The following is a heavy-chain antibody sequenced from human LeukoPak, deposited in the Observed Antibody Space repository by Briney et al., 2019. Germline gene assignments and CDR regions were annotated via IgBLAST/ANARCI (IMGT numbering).Heavy chain of an antibody. J-gene: IGHJ4*02. CDR1: GGSISSYY. D-gene: IGHD2-21*02. CDR3: ARNSYCGGDCYSSYYFDY. Sequence: PSETLSLTCTVSGGSISSYYWSWIRQPPGKGLEWIGYIYYSGSTNYNPSLKSRVTISVDTSKNQFSLKLSSVTAADTAVYYCARNSYCGGDCYSSYYFDYWGQGTLVTVSS. CDR2: IYYSGST. V-gene: IGHV4-59*01.